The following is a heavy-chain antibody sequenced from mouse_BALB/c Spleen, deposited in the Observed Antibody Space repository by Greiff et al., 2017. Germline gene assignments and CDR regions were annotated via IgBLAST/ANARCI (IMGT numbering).Heavy chain of an antibody. Sequence: EVHLVESGGDLVKPGGSLKLSCAASGFTFSSYGMSWVRQTPDKRLEWVATISSGGSYTYYTDSVKGRFTISRDNAKNTLYLQMSSLKSEDTAMYYCARLSYYSMDYWGQGTSVTVSS. CDR2: ISSGGSYT. V-gene: IGHV5-6*01. CDR3: ARLSYYSMDY. CDR1: GFTFSSYG. J-gene: IGHJ4*01.